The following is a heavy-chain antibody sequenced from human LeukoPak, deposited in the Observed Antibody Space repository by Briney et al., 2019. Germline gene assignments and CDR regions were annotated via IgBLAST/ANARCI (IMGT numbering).Heavy chain of an antibody. Sequence: SETLSLTCTVSGGSISSSRYYWGWIRQPPGKGLEWIGSIYYSGSTYYNPSLKSRVTISVDTSKNQFSLKLSSVTAADTAVYYCARDDWHYYGSGSYGPDAFLGWGQGTLVTVSS. D-gene: IGHD3-10*01. CDR3: ARDDWHYYGSGSYGPDAFLG. J-gene: IGHJ4*02. V-gene: IGHV4-39*07. CDR1: GGSISSSRYY. CDR2: IYYSGST.